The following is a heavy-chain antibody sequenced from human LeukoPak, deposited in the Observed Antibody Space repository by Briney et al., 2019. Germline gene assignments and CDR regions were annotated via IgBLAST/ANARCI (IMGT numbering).Heavy chain of an antibody. Sequence: ASVKVSCKASVYTFTGYYMHWVRQAPGQGLEWMGWINPNSGGTNYAQKFQGRVTMTRDTSISTAYMELSRLRSDDTAVYYCARDGLIAAAGTNWFDPWGQGTLVTVSS. CDR3: ARDGLIAAAGTNWFDP. CDR1: VYTFTGYY. J-gene: IGHJ5*02. CDR2: INPNSGGT. V-gene: IGHV1-2*02. D-gene: IGHD6-13*01.